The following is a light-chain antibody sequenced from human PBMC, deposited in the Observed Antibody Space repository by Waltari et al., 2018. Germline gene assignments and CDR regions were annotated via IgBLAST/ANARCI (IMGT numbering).Light chain of an antibody. V-gene: IGKV3-15*01. CDR1: QSVRSH. CDR2: GAS. CDR3: QQYNNWLT. J-gene: IGKJ4*01. Sequence: EVLMTQSPATLSVSPGERATLSCRARQSVRSHLARNQQKPGPAPRLLIYGASTRATGIPARFTGSGSGTEFTLSISSLQSEDIAVYYCQQYNNWLTFGGGTKVEI.